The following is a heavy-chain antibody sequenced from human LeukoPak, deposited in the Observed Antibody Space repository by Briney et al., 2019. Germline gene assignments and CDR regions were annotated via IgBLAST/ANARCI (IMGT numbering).Heavy chain of an antibody. J-gene: IGHJ4*02. CDR1: GGSISNGYW. V-gene: IGHV4-4*02. D-gene: IGHD3-10*01. Sequence: SETLSLTCAVSGGSISNGYWWSWVRQPPVKGLEWIGEINHSGSTNYNPSLKSRVTISVDTSKNQFSLKLSSVTAADTAVYYCARGPGYYGSGSYDYWGQGTLVTVSS. CDR3: ARGPGYYGSGSYDY. CDR2: INHSGST.